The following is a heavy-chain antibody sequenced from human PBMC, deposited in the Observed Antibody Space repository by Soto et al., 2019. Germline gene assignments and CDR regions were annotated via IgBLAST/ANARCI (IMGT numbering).Heavy chain of an antibody. V-gene: IGHV4-61*01. D-gene: IGHD3-10*01. CDR3: ARDMVSA. CDR2: IYYSGST. CDR1: GGSVSSGSYY. Sequence: SETLSLTCTVSGGSVSSGSYYWSWIRQPPGKGLEWIGYIYYSGSTNYNPSLKSRVTISVDTSKNQFSLKLSSVTAADTAVYYCARDMVSAWGQGTLVTVSS. J-gene: IGHJ5*02.